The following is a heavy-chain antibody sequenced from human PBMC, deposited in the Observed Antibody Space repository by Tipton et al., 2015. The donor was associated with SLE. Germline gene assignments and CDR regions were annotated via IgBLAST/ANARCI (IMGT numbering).Heavy chain of an antibody. J-gene: IGHJ4*02. CDR2: IYFSGST. CDR1: GGSIFSSY. CDR3: ARGYCSDGVCYGFGFFDY. V-gene: IGHV4-59*12. Sequence: TLSLTCTVSGGSIFSSYWSWIRQPPGKGLEWIGYIYFSGSTNFNPSLRSRVTMSVDSSNSQFSLKLRSVTAADTAVYFCARGYCSDGVCYGFGFFDYWGQGNLVTVSS. D-gene: IGHD2-8*01.